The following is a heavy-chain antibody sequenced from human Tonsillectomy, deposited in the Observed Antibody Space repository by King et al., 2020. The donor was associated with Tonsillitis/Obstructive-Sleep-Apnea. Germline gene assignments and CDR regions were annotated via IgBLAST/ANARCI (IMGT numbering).Heavy chain of an antibody. CDR2: ISYDGSNK. D-gene: IGHD2-15*01. CDR1: GFTFSNYG. V-gene: IGHV3-30*18. CDR3: AKDRWAASEFDY. J-gene: IGHJ4*02. Sequence: VQLVESGGGVVQPGRSLRLSCAASGFTFSNYGMHWVRQAPGKGLEWVAVISYDGSNKYYADSVKGRFTISRDNSKNTLYLQMNSLRAEETALYYCAKDRWAASEFDYWGQGTLVTVSS.